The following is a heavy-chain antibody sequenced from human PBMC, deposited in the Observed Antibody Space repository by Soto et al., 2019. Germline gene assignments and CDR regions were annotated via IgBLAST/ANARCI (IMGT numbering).Heavy chain of an antibody. CDR3: AREYYDYIWGSNRPFDY. CDR1: GGSFSGYY. Sequence: SETLSLTCAVYGGSFSGYYWSWIRQPPGKGLEWIGEINHSGSTNYNPSLKSRVTISVDTSKNQFSLKLSSVTAADTAVYYCAREYYDYIWGSNRPFDYWGQGTLVTVSS. CDR2: INHSGST. V-gene: IGHV4-34*01. J-gene: IGHJ4*02. D-gene: IGHD3-16*02.